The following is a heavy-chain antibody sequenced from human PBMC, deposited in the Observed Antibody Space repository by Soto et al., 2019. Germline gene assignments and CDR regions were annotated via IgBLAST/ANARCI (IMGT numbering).Heavy chain of an antibody. J-gene: IGHJ4*02. D-gene: IGHD6-19*01. CDR2: IYYXGST. V-gene: IGHV4-59*08. CDR3: ARRYSSGFDY. CDR1: RGSITSYY. Sequence: AXXTLSLTCTVSRGSITSYYWSWIRQPPGKGLEWIXYIYYXGSTNYNPSLXXRVTISVXXYKNQFSLKLSSVTAADTAVYYCARRYSSGFDYWGQGTLVTVSS.